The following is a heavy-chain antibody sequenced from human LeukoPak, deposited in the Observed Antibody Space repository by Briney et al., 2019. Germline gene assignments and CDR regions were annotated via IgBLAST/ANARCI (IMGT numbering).Heavy chain of an antibody. Sequence: GGSLRLSCGASGFTFSTTWMHWVRQAPGKGLVCVSRINSDGTSTVYADSVKGRFTISRDNAKNTVYLQMSGLGVDDTAVYYCAKVAKYYYGSETYYFFEHWGQGTPVTASS. D-gene: IGHD3-10*01. CDR1: GFTFSTTW. CDR3: AKVAKYYYGSETYYFFEH. V-gene: IGHV3-74*01. J-gene: IGHJ4*02. CDR2: INSDGTST.